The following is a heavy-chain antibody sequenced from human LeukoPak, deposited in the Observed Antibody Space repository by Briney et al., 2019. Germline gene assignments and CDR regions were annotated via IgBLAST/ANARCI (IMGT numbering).Heavy chain of an antibody. CDR3: ARDVRRSSSSSNSYYYYMDV. Sequence: SETLSLTCTVSGGSISNYYWSWIRQPAGKGLEWIGRIYTSGSTNYNPSLKSRVTMSVDTPKNQFSLKLDSVTAADTAVYYCARDVRRSSSSSNSYYYYMDVWGKGTTVTVSS. CDR1: GGSISNYY. D-gene: IGHD6-6*01. V-gene: IGHV4-4*07. CDR2: IYTSGST. J-gene: IGHJ6*03.